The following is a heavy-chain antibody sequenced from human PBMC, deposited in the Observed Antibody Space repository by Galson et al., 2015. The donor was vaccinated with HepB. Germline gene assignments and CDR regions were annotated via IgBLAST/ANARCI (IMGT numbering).Heavy chain of an antibody. V-gene: IGHV3-30*18. CDR3: AKTVASHSRDYHGMDV. J-gene: IGHJ6*02. CDR2: ISYDGSNK. D-gene: IGHD4-11*01. Sequence: SLRLSCAASGFMFGIYGIHWVRQAPGKGLEWVAAISYDGSNKYYADSVKGRFTISRDNSKNTLYLQMNSLRTEDTAVYYCAKTVASHSRDYHGMDVWGQGTTVIVSS. CDR1: GFMFGIYG.